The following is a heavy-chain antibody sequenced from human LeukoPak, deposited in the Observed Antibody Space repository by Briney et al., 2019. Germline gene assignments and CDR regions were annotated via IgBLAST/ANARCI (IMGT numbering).Heavy chain of an antibody. D-gene: IGHD5-24*01. CDR3: ARSGWGWLPQYGMDV. CDR1: GFTFSSYW. CDR2: IKQDGSEK. J-gene: IGHJ6*02. V-gene: IGHV3-7*01. Sequence: GGSLRLSCAASGFTFSSYWMSWVRQAPGKGLEWVANIKQDGSEKYYVDSVKGRFTISRDNAKNSLYLQMNSLRAEDTAVYYCARSGWGWLPQYGMDVWGQGTTVTVSS.